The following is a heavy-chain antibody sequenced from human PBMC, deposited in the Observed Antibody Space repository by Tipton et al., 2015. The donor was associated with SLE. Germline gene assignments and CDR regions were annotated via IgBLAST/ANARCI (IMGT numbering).Heavy chain of an antibody. Sequence: TLSLTCTVSDGSISDYYWTWIRQPAGEGLEWIGRIYASGSTNYNPSLRSRAAMSVDTSKSHFSLKLSSVTAADTAVYYCASTMYSSSSNYYYMDVWGKGTTVTVSS. CDR1: DGSISDYY. CDR2: IYASGST. D-gene: IGHD6-6*01. J-gene: IGHJ6*03. V-gene: IGHV4-4*07. CDR3: ASTMYSSSSNYYYMDV.